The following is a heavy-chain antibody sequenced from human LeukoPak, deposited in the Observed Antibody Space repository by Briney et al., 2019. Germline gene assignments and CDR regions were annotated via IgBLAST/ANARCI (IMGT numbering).Heavy chain of an antibody. CDR1: GFTFSSFW. V-gene: IGHV3-7*01. Sequence: GGSLRLSCRGSGFTFSSFWMSWVRQAPGKGLEWVANINRDGREQYYVDSVMGRFTISRDNAKNSLYLQMSSLRAEDTAVYFCARALLGDGDNSGYWGQGTLVTVSS. J-gene: IGHJ4*02. CDR2: INRDGREQ. CDR3: ARALLGDGDNSGY. D-gene: IGHD5-24*01.